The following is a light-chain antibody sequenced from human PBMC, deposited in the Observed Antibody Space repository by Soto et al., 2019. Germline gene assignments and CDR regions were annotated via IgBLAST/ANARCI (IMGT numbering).Light chain of an antibody. CDR3: QHYNHRKIT. V-gene: IGKV3-15*01. J-gene: IGKJ4*01. CDR2: GAS. Sequence: EIAVAQGAATLSVSPAEMATLSCMACQSVRSNIGWLPYNPRQAARLPMYGASTTATGIPVRFTGSGSGTEFTLSISSLQSEDFEVYACQHYNHRKITFGGGTKVDIK. CDR1: QSVRSN.